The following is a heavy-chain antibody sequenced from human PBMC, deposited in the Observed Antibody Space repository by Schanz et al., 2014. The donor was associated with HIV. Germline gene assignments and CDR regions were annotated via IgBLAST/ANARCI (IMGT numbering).Heavy chain of an antibody. V-gene: IGHV3-33*06. CDR2: IGYDGNNK. D-gene: IGHD6-19*01. CDR1: GFSFSIFG. CDR3: AKDLRHTSGPFDY. J-gene: IGHJ4*02. Sequence: QVQLVESGGGVVQPGTSLRLSCAASGFSFSIFGMHWVRQAPGKGLEWVAIIGYDGNNKYYADSVKGRFTVSRDNSKNTNTLYLQMNSLRAEDTAVYYCAKDLRHTSGPFDYRGQGTLVTVSS.